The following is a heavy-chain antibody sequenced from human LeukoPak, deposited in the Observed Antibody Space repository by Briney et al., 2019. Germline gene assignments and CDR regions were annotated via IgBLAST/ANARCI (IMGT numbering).Heavy chain of an antibody. V-gene: IGHV1-18*01. J-gene: IGHJ4*02. CDR1: GYTFTNYG. CDR3: ARVGAYCSSSSCFDY. D-gene: IGHD2-2*01. Sequence: ASVKVSCKASGYTFTNYGITWVRQAPGQGLEWMGWISAYNGNTNYAQKLQGRVTMTTDTSTSTAYMELRSLRSDDTAVYYCARVGAYCSSSSCFDYWDQGTLVTVSS. CDR2: ISAYNGNT.